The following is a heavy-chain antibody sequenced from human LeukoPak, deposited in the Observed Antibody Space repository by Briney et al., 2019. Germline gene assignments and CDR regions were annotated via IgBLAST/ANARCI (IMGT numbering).Heavy chain of an antibody. J-gene: IGHJ6*03. CDR2: INAGDGDT. D-gene: IGHD3-10*01. V-gene: IGHV1-3*01. Sequence: ASVKVSCKASGYTFINFAIHWVRQAPGQGPEWMGCINAGDGDTKYSQQFQGRVTFSRDTSATTAYMDLSSLTSEDMAVYYCARDGNYGSGMFSPANHYYYMDVWGKGTTVTVS. CDR1: GYTFINFA. CDR3: ARDGNYGSGMFSPANHYYYMDV.